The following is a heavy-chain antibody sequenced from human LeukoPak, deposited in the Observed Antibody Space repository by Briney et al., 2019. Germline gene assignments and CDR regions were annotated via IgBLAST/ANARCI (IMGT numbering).Heavy chain of an antibody. J-gene: IGHJ4*02. D-gene: IGHD6-19*01. CDR1: GFTFEDYA. CDR3: VKGIAVAASGGFDY. CDR2: ISWNSGSI. V-gene: IGHV3-9*03. Sequence: GGSLRLSCAASGFTFEDYAMHWVRQAPGKGLEWVSGISWNSGSIGYADSVKGRFTISRDNAKNSLYLQMNSLRAEDMALYYCVKGIAVAASGGFDYWGQGTLVTVSS.